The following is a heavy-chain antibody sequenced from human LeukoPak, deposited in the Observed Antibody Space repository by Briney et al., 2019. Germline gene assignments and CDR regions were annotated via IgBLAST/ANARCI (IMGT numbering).Heavy chain of an antibody. CDR1: GFTFSSYG. V-gene: IGHV3-33*01. CDR2: IWYDGSNK. Sequence: GRSLRLSCAASGFTFSSYGMHWVRQAPGKGLEWVAVIWYDGSNKYYADSVKGRFTISRDNSKNTLYLQMNSLRAEDTAVYYCARGDRGGYNYGYWGQGTLVTVSA. D-gene: IGHD5-24*01. J-gene: IGHJ4*02. CDR3: ARGDRGGYNYGY.